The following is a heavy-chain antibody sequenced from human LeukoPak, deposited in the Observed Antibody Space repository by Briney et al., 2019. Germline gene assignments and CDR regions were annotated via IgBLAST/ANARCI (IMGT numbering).Heavy chain of an antibody. CDR2: IIPILGIA. CDR1: GGTFSSYA. J-gene: IGHJ4*02. Sequence: SVKVSCKASGGTFSSYAISWVRQAPGQGLEWMGRIIPILGIANYAQKFQGRVTITVDKSTSTAYMELSSLRSEDTAVYYCARDMAGSGCPLDYWGQGTLVTVSS. CDR3: ARDMAGSGCPLDY. D-gene: IGHD6-19*01. V-gene: IGHV1-69*04.